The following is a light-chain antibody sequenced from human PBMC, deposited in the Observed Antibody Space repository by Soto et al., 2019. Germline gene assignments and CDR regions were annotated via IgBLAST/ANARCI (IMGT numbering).Light chain of an antibody. CDR2: DAS. J-gene: IGKJ1*01. Sequence: DIQMTQSPSTLSASVGDRVTITCRASQSISSWLAWYQQKPGKAPKLLIYDASSLESGVPSRFSGSGSGTEFTITIISLQPDDFATYYCQQYNSYSTWTFGQGTKVEIK. V-gene: IGKV1-5*01. CDR1: QSISSW. CDR3: QQYNSYSTWT.